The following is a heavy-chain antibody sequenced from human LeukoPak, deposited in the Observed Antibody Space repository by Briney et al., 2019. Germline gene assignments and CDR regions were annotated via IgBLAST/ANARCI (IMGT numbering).Heavy chain of an antibody. V-gene: IGHV3-15*01. J-gene: IGHJ3*02. Sequence: GGSLRLSCAASGFTFSNAWMSWVRQAPGKGLEWVGRIKSKTDGGTTDYAAPVKGRFTISRDDSKNTLYVQMNSLKTEDTAVYYCTTDHDYVLLDHDAFDIWGQGTMVTVSS. CDR2: IKSKTDGGTT. CDR3: TTDHDYVLLDHDAFDI. D-gene: IGHD2/OR15-2a*01. CDR1: GFTFSNAW.